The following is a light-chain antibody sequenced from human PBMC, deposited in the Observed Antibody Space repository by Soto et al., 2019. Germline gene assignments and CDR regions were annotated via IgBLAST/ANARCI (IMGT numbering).Light chain of an antibody. Sequence: EIVLTQSPATLSLSPGERATLSCRASRSVSSYLAWYQQKPGQAPRLLIYDASNRATGIPARFSGSGSGTDFTLTISNLEPEDFAVYYCPQRSNWPLTFGGGTKVEIK. CDR3: PQRSNWPLT. V-gene: IGKV3-11*01. CDR1: RSVSSY. J-gene: IGKJ4*01. CDR2: DAS.